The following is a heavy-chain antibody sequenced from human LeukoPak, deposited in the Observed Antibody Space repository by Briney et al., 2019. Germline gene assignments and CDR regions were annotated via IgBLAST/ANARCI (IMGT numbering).Heavy chain of an antibody. V-gene: IGHV4-59*01. J-gene: IGHJ4*02. Sequence: PSETLSLTCTVSGGSISSYYWSWIRRPPGKGLEWIGYIYYSGSTNYNPSLKSRVTISVDTSKNQFSLKLSSVTAADTAVYYCARAWDGDYPPAFDYWGQGTLVTVSS. D-gene: IGHD4-17*01. CDR1: GGSISSYY. CDR3: ARAWDGDYPPAFDY. CDR2: IYYSGST.